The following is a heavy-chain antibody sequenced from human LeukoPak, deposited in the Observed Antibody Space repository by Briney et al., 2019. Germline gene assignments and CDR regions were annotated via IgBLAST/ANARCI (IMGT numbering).Heavy chain of an antibody. J-gene: IGHJ5*02. D-gene: IGHD3-3*01. CDR2: IYWNDDK. V-gene: IGHV2-5*01. Sequence: ESGPTLENPTPTLTLTCTFSGFSLSTSGVGVGWIRQPPGKALEWLSLIYWNDDKRYSPSLKSRLTITKDTSKNQVVLTMTNMDPVDTATYYCAHSFTAIFGVVPPFDPWGQGTLVTVSS. CDR1: GFSLSTSGVG. CDR3: AHSFTAIFGVVPPFDP.